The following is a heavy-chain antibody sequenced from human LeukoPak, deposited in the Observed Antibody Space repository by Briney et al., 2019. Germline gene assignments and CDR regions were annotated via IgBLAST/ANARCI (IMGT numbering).Heavy chain of an antibody. J-gene: IGHJ4*02. CDR1: GFSLYSSGVG. Sequence: ESGPTLVNPTQTLTLTCTFSGFSLYSSGVGVGWIRQPPGKALEWLAVIYWDDDKRYNPSLRSRLTMSKDASKSQVFLVMSNMDPVDTATYYCAHRRPGHLTVWDNSYFDNWGPGTLVTVSS. D-gene: IGHD1/OR15-1a*01. V-gene: IGHV2-5*02. CDR3: AHRRPGHLTVWDNSYFDN. CDR2: IYWDDDK.